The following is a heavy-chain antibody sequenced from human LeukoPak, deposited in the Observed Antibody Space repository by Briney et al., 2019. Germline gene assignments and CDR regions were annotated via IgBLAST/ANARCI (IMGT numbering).Heavy chain of an antibody. CDR2: INAGNGNT. CDR3: AKESVDGRRFDP. CDR1: GYTFTSCA. Sequence: ASVKVSCKSPGYTFTSCAVHWVRQAPAQRLEWMGWINAGNGNTKYSQKFQGRVTITRDRSESTVYMELNSLRSEDKAVYYCAKESVDGRRFDPWGQGPLATVS. J-gene: IGHJ5*02. V-gene: IGHV1-3*01. D-gene: IGHD5-24*01.